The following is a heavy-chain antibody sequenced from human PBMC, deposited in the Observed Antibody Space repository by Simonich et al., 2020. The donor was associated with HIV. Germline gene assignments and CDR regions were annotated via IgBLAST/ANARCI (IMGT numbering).Heavy chain of an antibody. CDR1: GGSFSGYC. Sequence: QVHLQQWGAGLLEPSETLSLTCAVYGGSFSGYCWSWIRQPPGQGLEWMGYIYYIGSPNYNPSLKSRLTQSVDTSKNQFSLKLSSLTAADTAVYYCAREENTGYDSAFDIWGQGTMVTVSS. CDR3: AREENTGYDSAFDI. CDR2: IYYIGSP. D-gene: IGHD5-12*01. V-gene: IGHV4-34*11. J-gene: IGHJ3*02.